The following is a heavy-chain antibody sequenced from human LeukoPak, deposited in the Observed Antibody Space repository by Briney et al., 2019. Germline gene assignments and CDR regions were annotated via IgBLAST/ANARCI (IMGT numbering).Heavy chain of an antibody. Sequence: GASVKVSCKASGYTFTDYYMHWVRQAPGQGLEWVGWINPNSGGTNYAQKFQGRVTMTRDTSISTAYMNLSGLRSDDTAVYYCARQNNSNWYLFANWGQGTLVTVSS. J-gene: IGHJ4*02. CDR3: ARQNNSNWYLFAN. D-gene: IGHD6-13*01. V-gene: IGHV1-2*02. CDR2: INPNSGGT. CDR1: GYTFTDYY.